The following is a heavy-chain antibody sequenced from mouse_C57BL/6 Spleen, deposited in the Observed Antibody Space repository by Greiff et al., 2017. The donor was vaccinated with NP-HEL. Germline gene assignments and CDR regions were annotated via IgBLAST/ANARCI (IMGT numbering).Heavy chain of an antibody. J-gene: IGHJ1*03. CDR3: ARVYDGYYVYWYFDV. V-gene: IGHV5-4*01. Sequence: VQLQQSGGGLVKPGGSLKLSCAASGFTFSSYAMSWVRQTPEKRLEWVATISDGGSYTYYPDNVKGRFTISRDNAKNNLYLQMSHLKSEDTAMYYCARVYDGYYVYWYFDVWGTGTTVTVSS. CDR1: GFTFSSYA. CDR2: ISDGGSYT. D-gene: IGHD2-3*01.